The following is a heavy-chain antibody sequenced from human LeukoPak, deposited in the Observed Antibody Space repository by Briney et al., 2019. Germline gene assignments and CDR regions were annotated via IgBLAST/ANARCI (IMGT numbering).Heavy chain of an antibody. CDR3: ARGAVGASLLFDY. D-gene: IGHD1-26*01. J-gene: IGHJ4*02. Sequence: GGSLRLSCAASGFTFSSYSMNWVRQAPGKGLDGVSSISSSSSYIYYADSVKGRFTISRDNAKNSLYLQMNSLRAEDTAVYYCARGAVGASLLFDYWGQGTLVTVSS. CDR2: ISSSSSYI. CDR1: GFTFSSYS. V-gene: IGHV3-21*01.